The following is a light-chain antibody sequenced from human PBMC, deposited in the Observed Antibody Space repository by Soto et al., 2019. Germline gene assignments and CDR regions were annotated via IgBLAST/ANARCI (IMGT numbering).Light chain of an antibody. V-gene: IGKV3D-20*02. CDR2: DAS. CDR1: QTVRNNY. CDR3: QQYSNWPPAIT. J-gene: IGKJ5*01. Sequence: VLTQSPVTLSLSPGERATLSCSASQTVRNNYLAWYQQKPGQAPRLLIYDASSRATGIPDRFSGSGSGTEFALIISSLQSEDVAVYYCQQYSNWPPAITFGQGTRLEIK.